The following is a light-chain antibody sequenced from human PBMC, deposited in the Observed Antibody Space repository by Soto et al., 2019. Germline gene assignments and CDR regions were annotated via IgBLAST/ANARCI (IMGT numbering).Light chain of an antibody. V-gene: IGKV2-28*01. Sequence: DIVMTQSPLSLPVTPGEPASISCRSSQTLLHSNGYNYLDWYLQKPGQSPQLLIYLGSSRASGVPDRFRGSGSGTDFALKVSRVEAEDVGVYYCMQALQTPTFGGGTKVDIK. CDR3: MQALQTPT. CDR1: QTLLHSNGYNY. CDR2: LGS. J-gene: IGKJ4*01.